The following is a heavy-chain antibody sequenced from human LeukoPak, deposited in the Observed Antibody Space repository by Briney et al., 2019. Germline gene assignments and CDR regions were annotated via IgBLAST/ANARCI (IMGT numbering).Heavy chain of an antibody. CDR3: ARDRRGYGDSSGASKWIDP. J-gene: IGHJ5*02. D-gene: IGHD4-17*01. CDR1: GYTFTSYG. V-gene: IGHV1-18*01. Sequence: ASVKVSCKASGYTFTSYGINWVRQAPGQGLEWMGWISPYNGNTKYAEKIQRRVTITTDTSTSTAYMELRSLSSDDTAVYYCARDRRGYGDSSGASKWIDPWGQGTLVTVSS. CDR2: ISPYNGNT.